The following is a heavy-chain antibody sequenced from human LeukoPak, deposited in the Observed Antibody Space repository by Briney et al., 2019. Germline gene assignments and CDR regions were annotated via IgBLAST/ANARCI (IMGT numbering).Heavy chain of an antibody. CDR3: ARVPYSGYHFDY. V-gene: IGHV3-21*01. CDR2: ISSSSSYI. D-gene: IGHD1-26*01. CDR1: GFTFNSYR. Sequence: GGSLRLSCTTSGFTFNSYRMNWGRQAPGKGLEWVSSISSSSSYIKYADSVMGRFTISRDNAKNSLYLQMNSLRAEDTAVYYCARVPYSGYHFDYWGQGTLVTVSS. J-gene: IGHJ4*02.